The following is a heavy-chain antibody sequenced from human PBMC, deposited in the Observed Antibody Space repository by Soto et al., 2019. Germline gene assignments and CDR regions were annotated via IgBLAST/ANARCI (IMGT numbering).Heavy chain of an antibody. CDR1: GGSVTGYY. CDR3: AREALGYFICCSCPPGNWFDP. V-gene: IGHV4-34*09. Sequence: TLSLTCTVSGGSVTGYYWSWIRQPPGKGLEWIGEINHSGSTNYNPSLKSRVTISVDTSKNQFSLKLSSVTAADTAVYYCAREALGYFICCSCPPGNWFDPWGQGTLVTASS. J-gene: IGHJ5*02. CDR2: INHSGST. D-gene: IGHD2-15*01.